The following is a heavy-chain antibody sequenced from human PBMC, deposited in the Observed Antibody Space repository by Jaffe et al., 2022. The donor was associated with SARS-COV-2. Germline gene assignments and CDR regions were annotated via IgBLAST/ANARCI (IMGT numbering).Heavy chain of an antibody. Sequence: QVQLVESGGTVVQPGRSLRLSCAASGFSFSTYAMHWVRQAPGKGLEWVALISYTGGKQYYADSVKGRFTISRDNSRNTLYLQINSLRSEDTAVYYCARGFLGSGSWDYWGQGTLVIVS. CDR2: ISYTGGKQ. J-gene: IGHJ4*02. CDR3: ARGFLGSGSWDY. V-gene: IGHV3-30*04. CDR1: GFSFSTYA. D-gene: IGHD3-10*01.